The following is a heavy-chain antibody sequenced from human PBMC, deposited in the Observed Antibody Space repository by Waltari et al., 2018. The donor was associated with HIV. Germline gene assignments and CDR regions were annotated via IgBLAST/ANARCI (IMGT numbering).Heavy chain of an antibody. CDR1: GGSISSYY. CDR3: ARLGGVRYCSGGSCYQVRWYFDL. Sequence: QVQLQESGPGLAKPSETLSLTCTVSGGSISSYYWSWIRQPPGKGLEWIGYIYYSGSTNYNPSLKSRVTISVDTSKNQFSLKLSSVTAADTAVYYCARLGGVRYCSGGSCYQVRWYFDLWGRGTLVTVSS. J-gene: IGHJ2*01. CDR2: IYYSGST. V-gene: IGHV4-59*08. D-gene: IGHD2-15*01.